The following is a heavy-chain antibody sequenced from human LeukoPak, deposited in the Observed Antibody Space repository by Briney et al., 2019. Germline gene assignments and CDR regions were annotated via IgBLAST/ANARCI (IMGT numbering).Heavy chain of an antibody. CDR1: GFTFSTYA. CDR2: IWYDGSNK. CDR3: ARGSVGKDAFDI. J-gene: IGHJ3*02. Sequence: PGGSLRLSCAASGFTFSTYAMHWVRQAPGKGLEWVAVIWYDGSNKYYADSVKGRFTISRDNSKNTLYLQMNSLRAEDTAVYYCARGSVGKDAFDIWGQGTMVTVSS. D-gene: IGHD2-15*01. V-gene: IGHV3-33*08.